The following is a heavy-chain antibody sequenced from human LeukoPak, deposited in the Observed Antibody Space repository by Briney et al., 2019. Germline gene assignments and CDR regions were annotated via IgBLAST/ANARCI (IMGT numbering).Heavy chain of an antibody. D-gene: IGHD4-23*01. Sequence: GGSLRLSCAASGFTFSSYAMHWVRQAPGKGLEWVAVISYDGSNKYYADSVKGRFTISRDNSKNTLYLQMNSLRAEDTAVYYCARGVTTVVPFDYWGQGTLVTVSS. J-gene: IGHJ4*02. CDR2: ISYDGSNK. CDR3: ARGVTTVVPFDY. V-gene: IGHV3-30-3*01. CDR1: GFTFSSYA.